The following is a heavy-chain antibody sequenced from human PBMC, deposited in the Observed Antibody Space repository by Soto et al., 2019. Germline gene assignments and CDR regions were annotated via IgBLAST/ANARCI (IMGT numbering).Heavy chain of an antibody. CDR1: GDSVSSPYY. Sequence: QVQLQESGPGLVKPSGTLSLTCAVSGDSVSSPYYWCWVRQPPGKGLEWIGEVFRTGTTSYKPSLRSRVTISMDKSINQFSLALSSVTSADTAVYYCARSAGWYAIHAWGPGTLVIVSS. J-gene: IGHJ5*02. D-gene: IGHD6-19*01. CDR2: VFRTGTT. V-gene: IGHV4-4*02. CDR3: ARSAGWYAIHA.